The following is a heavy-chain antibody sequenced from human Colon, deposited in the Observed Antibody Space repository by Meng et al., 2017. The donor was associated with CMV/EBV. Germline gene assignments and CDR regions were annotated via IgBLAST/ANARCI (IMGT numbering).Heavy chain of an antibody. D-gene: IGHD2/OR15-2a*01. V-gene: IGHV3-23*01. CDR3: AKFLSHYFDY. J-gene: IGHJ4*02. CDR1: GFTFNDFD. CDR2: ISGSGVTT. Sequence: GESLKISCSASGFTFNDFDMTWVRQAPGKGLEWVSSISGSGVTTYYSDAVKGRFTISRDNSKNTLYLQMNSLRTEDTAVYYCAKFLSHYFDYWGQGTLVTVSS.